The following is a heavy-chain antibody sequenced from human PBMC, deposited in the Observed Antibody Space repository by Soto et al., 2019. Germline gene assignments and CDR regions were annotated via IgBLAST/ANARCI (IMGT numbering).Heavy chain of an antibody. CDR2: ISGSGGST. Sequence: PGGSLRLSCAASGFTFSSYAMSWVRQAPGKGLEWVSAISGSGGSTYYADSVKGRFTISRDNSKNTLYLQMNSLRAEDTAVYYCAKAPYYGSGSYYKTYVDYWGQGTLVTVSS. D-gene: IGHD3-10*01. J-gene: IGHJ4*02. CDR3: AKAPYYGSGSYYKTYVDY. V-gene: IGHV3-23*01. CDR1: GFTFSSYA.